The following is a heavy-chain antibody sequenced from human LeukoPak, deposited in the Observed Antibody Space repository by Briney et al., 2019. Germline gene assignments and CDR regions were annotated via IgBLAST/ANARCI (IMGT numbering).Heavy chain of an antibody. CDR3: ARGANWGSNAFDI. D-gene: IGHD7-27*01. J-gene: IGHJ3*02. CDR2: LSGDGSTT. CDR1: GFAFSSDF. Sequence: GGSLRLPCAASGFAFSSDFMHWVRQAPGKGLVWVSRLSGDGSTTSYADSVRGRFTISRDIAKNTFYLQMNNLKVEDTAVYYCARGANWGSNAFDIWGQGTMVTVSS. V-gene: IGHV3-74*01.